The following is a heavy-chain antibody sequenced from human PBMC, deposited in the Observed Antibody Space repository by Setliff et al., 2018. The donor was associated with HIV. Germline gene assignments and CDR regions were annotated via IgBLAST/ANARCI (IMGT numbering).Heavy chain of an antibody. CDR1: GYTFSQYP. V-gene: IGHV1-3*04. CDR2: INTGNGNT. D-gene: IGHD3-10*01. J-gene: IGHJ4*02. CDR3: ARWGGEVLLWFGEGLFFDY. Sequence: ASVKVSCKASGYTFSQYPIHWVRQAPGQRPEWMGWINTGNGNTKYSQKFQDRVTITRETSANTVYMELNSLRAEDTAVYYCARWGGEVLLWFGEGLFFDYWGQGTLVTVSS.